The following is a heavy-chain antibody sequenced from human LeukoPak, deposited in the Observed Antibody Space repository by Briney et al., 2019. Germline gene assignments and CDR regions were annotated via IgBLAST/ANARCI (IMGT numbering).Heavy chain of an antibody. D-gene: IGHD6-6*01. J-gene: IGHJ4*02. CDR3: ARGCSSSSGGYYFDY. V-gene: IGHV4-59*01. CDR2: IYYSGST. Sequence: SETLFLTCTVSGGSISSYYWSWIRQPPGKGLEWIGYIYYSGSTNYNPSLKSRVTISVDTSKNQFSLKLSSVTAADTAVYYCARGCSSSSGGYYFDYWGQGTLVTVSS. CDR1: GGSISSYY.